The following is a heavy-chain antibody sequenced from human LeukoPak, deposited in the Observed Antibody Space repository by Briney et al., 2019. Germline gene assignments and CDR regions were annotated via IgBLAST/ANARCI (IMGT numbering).Heavy chain of an antibody. CDR2: ISAHNGNT. J-gene: IGHJ4*02. CDR1: GYTFTNYG. D-gene: IGHD4-17*01. V-gene: IGHV1-18*01. Sequence: GASVKVSCKTSGYTFTNYGISWVRQAPGQGLEWMGWISAHNGNTKYAQKFQGRVTMTTDTSTSTAYMGLRSLRSDDTVVYYCARDRGGDYGDYEFPLDFWGQGTLVTVSS. CDR3: ARDRGGDYGDYEFPLDF.